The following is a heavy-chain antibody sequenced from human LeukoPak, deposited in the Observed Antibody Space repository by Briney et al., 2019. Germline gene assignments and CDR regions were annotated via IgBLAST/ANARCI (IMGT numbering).Heavy chain of an antibody. CDR3: ARYRVFMGCGGDCHYFDY. D-gene: IGHD2-21*01. J-gene: IGHJ4*02. Sequence: ASVKVSCKASGGTFSSYAISWVRQAPGQGLEWMGGIIPIFGTANCAQKFQVRVTITADESPSPAYMELSSLRSEDTAVYYCARYRVFMGCGGDCHYFDYWGQGTLVTVSS. V-gene: IGHV1-69*13. CDR2: IIPIFGTA. CDR1: GGTFSSYA.